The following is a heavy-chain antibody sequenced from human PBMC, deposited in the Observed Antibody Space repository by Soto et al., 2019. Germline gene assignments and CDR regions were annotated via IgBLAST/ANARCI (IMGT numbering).Heavy chain of an antibody. J-gene: IGHJ4*02. V-gene: IGHV4-30-4*01. CDR1: GGSISSGDYY. D-gene: IGHD5-18*01. CDR2: IYYSGSA. CDR3: AREQGYGFDY. Sequence: PSETLSLTCTVSGGSISSGDYYWSWIRQPPGKGLEWIGFIYYSGSAYYNPSLKSRVTISVDTSKNQFSLKLSSVTAADTAVYYCAREQGYGFDYWGQRTLVTVSS.